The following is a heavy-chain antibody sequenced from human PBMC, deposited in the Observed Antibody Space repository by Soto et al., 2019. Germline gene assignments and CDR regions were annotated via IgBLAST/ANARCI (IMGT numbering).Heavy chain of an antibody. J-gene: IGHJ5*02. CDR2: IYYSGST. Sequence: SETLSLTCTVSGGSISSSSYYWGWIRQPPGKGLEWIGSIYYSGSTYYNPSLKSRVTISVDTSKNQFSLKLSSVTAADTAVYYCARQLLWFGETPGWFDPWGQGTLVTVSS. V-gene: IGHV4-39*01. D-gene: IGHD3-10*01. CDR3: ARQLLWFGETPGWFDP. CDR1: GGSISSSSYY.